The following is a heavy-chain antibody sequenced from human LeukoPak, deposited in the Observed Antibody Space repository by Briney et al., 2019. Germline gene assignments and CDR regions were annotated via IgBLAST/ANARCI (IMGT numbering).Heavy chain of an antibody. CDR3: ARLGCSGGSCYSRWFDP. V-gene: IGHV4-4*02. Sequence: PSQTLSLTCTVSGGSISSSNWWSWVRQPPGKGLEWIGEIYHSGSTNYNPSLKSRVTISVDKSKNQFSLKLSSVTAADTAVYYCARLGCSGGSCYSRWFDPWGQGTPVTVSS. D-gene: IGHD2-15*01. CDR2: IYHSGST. J-gene: IGHJ5*01. CDR1: GGSISSSNW.